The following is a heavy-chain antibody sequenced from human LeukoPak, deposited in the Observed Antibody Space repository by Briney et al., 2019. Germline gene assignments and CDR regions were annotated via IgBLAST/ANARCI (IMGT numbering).Heavy chain of an antibody. J-gene: IGHJ4*02. V-gene: IGHV4-34*01. D-gene: IGHD6-13*01. CDR3: ARGGFSRNFDY. CDR2: INHSGST. Sequence: PSETLSLTCAVYGGSFSGYYWSWIRQPPGKGLEWIGEINHSGSTNYNPSLKSRVTISVDTSKNQFSLKLSSVTAADTAVYYCARGGFSRNFDYWGQGTLVTVSS. CDR1: GGSFSGYY.